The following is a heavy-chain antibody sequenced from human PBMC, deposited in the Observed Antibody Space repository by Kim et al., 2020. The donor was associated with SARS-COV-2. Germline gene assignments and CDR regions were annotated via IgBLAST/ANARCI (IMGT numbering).Heavy chain of an antibody. V-gene: IGHV4-4*02. CDR2: IYHSGST. D-gene: IGHD6-13*01. CDR3: ARSPQGKAAAGIDP. Sequence: SETLSLTCAVSGGSISSSNWWSWVRQPPGKGLEWIGEIYHSGSTNYNPSLKSRVTISVDKSKNQFSLKLSSVTAADTAVYYCARSPQGKAAAGIDPWGQGTLVTVSS. J-gene: IGHJ5*02. CDR1: GGSISSSNW.